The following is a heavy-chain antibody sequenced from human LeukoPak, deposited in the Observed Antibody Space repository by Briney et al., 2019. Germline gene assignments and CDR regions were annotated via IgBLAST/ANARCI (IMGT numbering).Heavy chain of an antibody. CDR2: FDPEDGGT. Sequence: ASVKVSCKVSGYTLTELSMHWVRQAPGKGLEWMGGFDPEDGGTIYAQKFQGRVTMTEDTSTDTAYMELSSLRSEDTAVYYCATPITMVRGVLSYWGQGTLVTVSS. J-gene: IGHJ4*02. CDR3: ATPITMVRGVLSY. V-gene: IGHV1-24*01. CDR1: GYTLTELS. D-gene: IGHD3-10*01.